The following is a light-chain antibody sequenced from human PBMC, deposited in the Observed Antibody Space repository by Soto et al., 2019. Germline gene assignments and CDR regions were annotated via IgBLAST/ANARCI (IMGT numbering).Light chain of an antibody. V-gene: IGKV1-5*03. CDR2: KAS. CDR1: QSVSHW. Sequence: DVQMTQAPSTLYASVGDRVTITCRARQSVSHWLAWYQQKPGKAPALLIYKASILKSGVTSTFSGSGSGTEFTLTISSRQPDDFATYYCQQYDNYPWTFGQGTKGEIK. J-gene: IGKJ1*01. CDR3: QQYDNYPWT.